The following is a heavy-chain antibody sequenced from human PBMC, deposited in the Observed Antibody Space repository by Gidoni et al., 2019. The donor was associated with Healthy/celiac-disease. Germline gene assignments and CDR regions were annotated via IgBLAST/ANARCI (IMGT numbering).Heavy chain of an antibody. D-gene: IGHD2-15*01. CDR2: IRSNGGST. J-gene: IGHJ6*02. CDR1: GFTFRSYA. Sequence: EVQLVESGGGLVQPGGSLRLSCAASGFTFRSYAMHWVRQAPGKGLEYVSAIRSNGGSTYYANSVKGRFTISRDNSKNTLYLQMGSLRAEDMAVYYCARTKAYCSGGSCSLGIFYYYYYGMDVWGQGTTVTVSS. V-gene: IGHV3-64*01. CDR3: ARTKAYCSGGSCSLGIFYYYYYGMDV.